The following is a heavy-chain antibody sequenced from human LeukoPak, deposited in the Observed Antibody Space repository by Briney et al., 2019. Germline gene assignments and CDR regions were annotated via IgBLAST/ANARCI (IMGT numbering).Heavy chain of an antibody. CDR1: GITFSSYT. D-gene: IGHD3-10*02. CDR3: AELGITMIGGV. Sequence: GGSLRLSCAASGITFSSYTMNWVRQAPGKGLEWVSSISSSSSYIYYADSVKGRFTISRDNAKNSLHLQMNSLRAEDTAVYYCAELGITMIGGVWGKGTTVTISS. CDR2: ISSSSSYI. V-gene: IGHV3-21*01. J-gene: IGHJ6*04.